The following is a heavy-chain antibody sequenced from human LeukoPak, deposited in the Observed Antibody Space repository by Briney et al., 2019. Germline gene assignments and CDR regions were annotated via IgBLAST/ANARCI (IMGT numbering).Heavy chain of an antibody. D-gene: IGHD5-12*01. CDR1: GDSITSGDSY. CDR2: IYTSGST. Sequence: SETLSLTXSVSGDSITSGDSYWTWIRQPAGRGLEWIGLIYTSGSTKYNPSLKSRITMSLDTSKNQISLQLNSVTAADTAVYYCAREYSHWGQGTLVTVSS. V-gene: IGHV4-61*02. J-gene: IGHJ4*02. CDR3: AREYSH.